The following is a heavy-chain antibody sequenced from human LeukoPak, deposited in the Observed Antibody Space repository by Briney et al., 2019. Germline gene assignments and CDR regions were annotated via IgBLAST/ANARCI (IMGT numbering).Heavy chain of an antibody. CDR3: ATAYYYDSSGYYGGWFDR. J-gene: IGHJ5*02. D-gene: IGHD3-22*01. Sequence: SEPLSLTCTVSGGSISSYYWSWIRQPPGKGLEWIGYIYYSGSTNYNPSLQSRVTISVDTSKNQFSLKLTSVTAADTAVYYCATAYYYDSSGYYGGWFDRWGQGTLVTVSS. CDR1: GGSISSYY. V-gene: IGHV4-59*12. CDR2: IYYSGST.